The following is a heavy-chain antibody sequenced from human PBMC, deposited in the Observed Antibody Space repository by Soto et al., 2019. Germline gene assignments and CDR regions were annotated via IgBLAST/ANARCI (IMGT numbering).Heavy chain of an antibody. CDR2: ISGSGQTT. J-gene: IGHJ5*02. V-gene: IGHV3-23*01. CDR1: GFTFSRFA. D-gene: IGHD3-3*01. CDR3: AKHQRTPAIFVVVTLS. Sequence: EVQLLESGGGLGQPGGSLRLSCAGSGFTFSRFAMSWVRQVPGKGLEWVSAISGSGQTTYYADSVKGRFTVSRDNSNNTLYLQMNSLRAEDTAVYYCAKHQRTPAIFVVVTLSWGQGTLVIVSS.